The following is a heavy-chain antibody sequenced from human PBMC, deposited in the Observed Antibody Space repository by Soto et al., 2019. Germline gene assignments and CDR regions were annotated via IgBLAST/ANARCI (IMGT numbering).Heavy chain of an antibody. Sequence: GGSLRLSCAASGFTFSSYGMHWVRQAPGKGLEWVAVISYDGSNKYYADSVKGRFTISRDNSKNTLYLQMNSLRAEDTAVYYCARDGDRYSSSSGWFDPWGQGTLVTVSS. CDR2: ISYDGSNK. V-gene: IGHV3-30*03. D-gene: IGHD6-6*01. CDR1: GFTFSSYG. J-gene: IGHJ5*02. CDR3: ARDGDRYSSSSGWFDP.